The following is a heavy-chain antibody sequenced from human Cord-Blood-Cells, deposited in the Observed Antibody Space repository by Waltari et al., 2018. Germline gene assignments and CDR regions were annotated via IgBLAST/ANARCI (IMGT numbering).Heavy chain of an antibody. CDR2: IYHSGRT. J-gene: IGHJ6*02. V-gene: IGHV4-4*02. CDR3: ARDRRGSGSYYVDYYYYYGMDV. Sequence: QVQLQESGPGLVKPSGTLSLTCAVSGGSISSSNWWSWVRQPPGKGLEWIGEIYHSGRTNYNPSLKSRVTISVDKSKNQFSLKLSSVTAADTAVYYCARDRRGSGSYYVDYYYYYGMDVWGQGTTVTVSS. D-gene: IGHD3-10*01. CDR1: GGSISSSNW.